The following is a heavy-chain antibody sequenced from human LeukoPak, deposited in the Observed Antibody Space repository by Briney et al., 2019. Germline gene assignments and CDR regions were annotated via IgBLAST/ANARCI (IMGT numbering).Heavy chain of an antibody. J-gene: IGHJ4*02. V-gene: IGHV3-66*01. D-gene: IGHD6-19*01. CDR3: VRDAGSGWDFDY. CDR1: GFTVSSNY. Sequence: GGSLRLSCAASGFTVSSNYMSWVRQAPGKGLEWVSVIYSGGSTYYADSVKGRFTISRDNPKNTLYLQMNSLRAEDTAVYYCVRDAGSGWDFDYWGQGTLVTVSS. CDR2: IYSGGST.